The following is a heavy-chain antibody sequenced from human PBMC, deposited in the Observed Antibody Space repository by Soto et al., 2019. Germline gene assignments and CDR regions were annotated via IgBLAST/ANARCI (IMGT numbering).Heavy chain of an antibody. J-gene: IGHJ4*02. CDR3: AKEREGFGS. CDR2: ISSDGTNQ. CDR1: GFTFRNYG. V-gene: IGHV3-30*18. Sequence: QVQLVESGGGVVQPGRSLRLSCAASGFTFRNYGMVWVRQAPGKGLEWVAVISSDGTNQYYADSVKGRFTISRDSSKNTLYLQMNSLRTEDTAVYYCAKEREGFGSWGQGTLVTVSS.